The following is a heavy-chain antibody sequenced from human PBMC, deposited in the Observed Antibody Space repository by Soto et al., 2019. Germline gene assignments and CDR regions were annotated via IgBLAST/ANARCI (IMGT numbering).Heavy chain of an antibody. D-gene: IGHD6-13*01. Sequence: GGSLRLSCAASGFTFSSYAMHWVRQAPGKGLEWVAVISYDGSNKYYADSVKGRFTISRDNSKNTLYLQMNSLRAEDTAVYYCARDKTYSSSWSPYYYYYGMDVWGPGTTGTFS. CDR1: GFTFSSYA. CDR3: ARDKTYSSSWSPYYYYYGMDV. V-gene: IGHV3-30-3*01. J-gene: IGHJ6*02. CDR2: ISYDGSNK.